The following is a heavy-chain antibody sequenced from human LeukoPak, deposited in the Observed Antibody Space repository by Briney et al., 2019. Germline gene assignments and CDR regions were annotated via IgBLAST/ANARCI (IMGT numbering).Heavy chain of an antibody. J-gene: IGHJ6*03. CDR3: TTAAYCSSTSCYSGHYYYYMDV. CDR1: GFTFSNAW. D-gene: IGHD2-2*02. Sequence: GGSLRLSCAASGFTFSNAWMSWVRQAPGKGLEWVGRIKSKTDGGTTDYAAPVKGRFTISRDDSKNTLYLQMNSLKTEDTAVYYCTTAAYCSSTSCYSGHYYYYMDVWGKGTTVTVSS. CDR2: IKSKTDGGTT. V-gene: IGHV3-15*01.